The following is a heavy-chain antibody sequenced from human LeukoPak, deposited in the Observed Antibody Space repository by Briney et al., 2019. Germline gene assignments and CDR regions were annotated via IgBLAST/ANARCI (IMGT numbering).Heavy chain of an antibody. V-gene: IGHV1-46*01. CDR3: ARDAGYRSSWLFDY. D-gene: IGHD6-13*01. CDR2: MSPSGDSK. Sequence: ASVKVSCQGSGCRFTSLYIHWVRQAPGRGLEWMGIMSPSGDSKRYARKSRGSVTLIRDMSTNTVYMELSSQTSDDTAVYYCARDAGYRSSWLFDYWGQGTLVTVSS. J-gene: IGHJ4*02. CDR1: GCRFTSLY.